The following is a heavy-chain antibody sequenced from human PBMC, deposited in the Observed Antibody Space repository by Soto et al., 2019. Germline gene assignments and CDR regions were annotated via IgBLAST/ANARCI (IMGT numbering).Heavy chain of an antibody. D-gene: IGHD1-26*01. J-gene: IGHJ4*02. CDR1: GFTFSSYG. Sequence: VQLVESGGGVVQPGRSLRLSCAASGFTFSSYGIHWVRQAPGKGLEWVAVISDEGSNKYYADSVKGRFTISRDKSQATLWLQMNSLRPEATAVFYCAATYSGSYYAVDYWGQGTLVTVSS. CDR3: AATYSGSYYAVDY. CDR2: ISDEGSNK. V-gene: IGHV3-30*03.